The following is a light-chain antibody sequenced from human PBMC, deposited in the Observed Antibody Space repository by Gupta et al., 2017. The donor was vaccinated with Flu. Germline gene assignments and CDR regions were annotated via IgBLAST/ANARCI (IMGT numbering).Light chain of an antibody. CDR3: QQYHSLPFT. Sequence: DVHMTQSPSSLSASVGDRVTITCQASQDISNYLNWYQQKPGKAPKLLIYDVSKLEAGVPSRFSGRESGTDFTLTIISLQPEDFATYYCQQYHSLPFTFGGGTKVDIK. J-gene: IGKJ4*01. CDR1: QDISNY. V-gene: IGKV1-33*01. CDR2: DVS.